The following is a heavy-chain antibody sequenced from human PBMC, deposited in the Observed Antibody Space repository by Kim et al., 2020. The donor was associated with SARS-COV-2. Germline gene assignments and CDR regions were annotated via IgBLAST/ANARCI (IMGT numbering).Heavy chain of an antibody. V-gene: IGHV1-3*01. CDR2: INAGNGNT. CDR1: GYTFTSYA. D-gene: IGHD3-9*01. CDR3: ARPLRDVLRYFDWSFDL. J-gene: IGHJ2*01. Sequence: ASVKVSCKASGYTFTSYAMHWVRQAPGQRLEWMGWINAGNGNTKYSQKFQGRVTITRDTSASTAYMELSSLRSEDTAVYYCARPLRDVLRYFDWSFDLWGRGTLVTVSS.